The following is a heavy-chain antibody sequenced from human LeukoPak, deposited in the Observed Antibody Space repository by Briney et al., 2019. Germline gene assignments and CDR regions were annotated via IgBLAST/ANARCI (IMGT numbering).Heavy chain of an antibody. CDR3: AKVVGYCSGGSCYPHDYFDY. V-gene: IGHV3-23*01. Sequence: GGSLRLSCAASGFTFSSYAMSWVRQAPGKGLEWVSAISGSGGSTYYADSVKGRFTISRDNSKNTLYLQMNSLRAEDTAVYYCAKVVGYCSGGSCYPHDYFDYWGQGTLVIVSS. CDR2: ISGSGGST. CDR1: GFTFSSYA. D-gene: IGHD2-15*01. J-gene: IGHJ4*02.